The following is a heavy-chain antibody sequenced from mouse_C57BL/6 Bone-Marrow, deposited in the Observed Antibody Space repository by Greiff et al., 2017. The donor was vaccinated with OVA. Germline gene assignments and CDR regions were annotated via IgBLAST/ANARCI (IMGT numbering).Heavy chain of an antibody. J-gene: IGHJ3*01. V-gene: IGHV10-1*01. CDR3: VRQLLWFAY. CDR2: IRSKSNNYAT. CDR1: GFSFNTYA. Sequence: EVKLMESGGGLVQPKGSLKLSCAASGFSFNTYAMNWVRQAPGKGLEWVARIRSKSNNYATYYADSVKDRFTISRDDSESMLYLQMNNLKTEDTAMYYCVRQLLWFAYWGQGTLVTVSA. D-gene: IGHD2-1*01.